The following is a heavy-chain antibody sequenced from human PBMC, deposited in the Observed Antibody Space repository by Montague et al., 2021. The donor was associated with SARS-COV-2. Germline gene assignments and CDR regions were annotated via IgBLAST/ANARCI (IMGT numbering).Heavy chain of an antibody. Sequence: SETLSLTCTVSGGSISSYYWSWIRQPPGKGLEWIGYIYCSGSTNXNPSLKSRVTISVDTSKNQFSLKLSSVTAADTAVYYCAGDWGDGGADVARGAFDTWAQGTMVPASS. J-gene: IGHJ3*02. CDR1: GGSISSYY. CDR3: AGDWGDGGADVARGAFDT. CDR2: IYCSGST. D-gene: IGHD3-16*01. V-gene: IGHV4-59*01.